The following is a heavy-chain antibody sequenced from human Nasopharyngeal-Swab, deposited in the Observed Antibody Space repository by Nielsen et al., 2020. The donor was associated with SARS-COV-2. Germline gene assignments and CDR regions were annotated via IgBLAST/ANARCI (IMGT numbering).Heavy chain of an antibody. CDR2: FYYSGIT. Sequence: ESLKISCTVSGGYISSYYWRWNRQSPGMGLEWIGYFYYSGITNYNPSLKSRVTILIDTSKNQFSLKLNSVTAADTAVYYCAREVVGGLVDSWGQGTLVTVSS. CDR1: GGYISSYY. D-gene: IGHD1-26*01. J-gene: IGHJ4*02. V-gene: IGHV4-59*12. CDR3: AREVVGGLVDS.